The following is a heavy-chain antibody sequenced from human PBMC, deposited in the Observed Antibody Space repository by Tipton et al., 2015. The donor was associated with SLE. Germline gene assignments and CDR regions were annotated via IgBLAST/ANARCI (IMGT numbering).Heavy chain of an antibody. D-gene: IGHD1-26*01. V-gene: IGHV4-39*07. CDR1: GGSISSSSYY. J-gene: IGHJ6*03. Sequence: TLSLTCTVSGGSISSSSYYWGWIRQPPGKGLEWIGSIYYSGSIYYNPSLKSRVTISVDTSKNQFSLKLSSVTAADTAVYYCARALVGATRDYYYYMDVWGKGTTVTVSS. CDR2: IYYSGSI. CDR3: ARALVGATRDYYYYMDV.